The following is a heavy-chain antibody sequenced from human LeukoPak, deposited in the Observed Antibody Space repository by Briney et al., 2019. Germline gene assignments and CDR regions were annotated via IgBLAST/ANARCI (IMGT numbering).Heavy chain of an antibody. D-gene: IGHD3-16*01. Sequence: PSETLSLTCTVSGGSISSSSYYWGWIRQPPGKGLEWIGSIYYSGSTYYNPSLKSRVTISVDTSKNQFSLKLSSVTAADTAVYYCARDDGPFLLGADYWGQGTLVTVSS. CDR3: ARDDGPFLLGADY. CDR1: GGSISSSSYY. CDR2: IYYSGST. J-gene: IGHJ4*02. V-gene: IGHV4-39*02.